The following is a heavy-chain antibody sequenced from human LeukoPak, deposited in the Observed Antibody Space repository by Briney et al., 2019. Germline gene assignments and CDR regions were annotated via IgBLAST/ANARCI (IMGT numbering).Heavy chain of an antibody. CDR1: GFTFSSYA. CDR3: ARDQYYGSGSYYTDY. J-gene: IGHJ4*02. CDR2: ISYDGSNK. D-gene: IGHD3-10*01. Sequence: PGGSLRLSCAASGFTFSSYAMHWVRQAPGKGLEWVAVISYDGSNKYYADSVKGRFTISRDNSKNTLYLQMNSLRAEDTAVYYCARDQYYGSGSYYTDYWGQGTLVTVSS. V-gene: IGHV3-30-3*01.